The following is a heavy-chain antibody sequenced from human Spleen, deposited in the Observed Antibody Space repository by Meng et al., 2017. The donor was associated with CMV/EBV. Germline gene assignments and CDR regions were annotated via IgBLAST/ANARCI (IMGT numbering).Heavy chain of an antibody. CDR3: ARGYCSSTSCYRQFDP. CDR2: IYYTGST. Sequence: ESLKISCKGSGYSFTSYWIGWIRQPPGKGLEWIGYIYYTGSTNYNPSLKSRVTISVDTSKNQFSLKLSSVTAADTAVYYCARGYCSSTSCYRQFDPWGQGTLVTVSS. CDR1: GYSFTSYW. D-gene: IGHD2-2*01. J-gene: IGHJ5*02. V-gene: IGHV4-59*01.